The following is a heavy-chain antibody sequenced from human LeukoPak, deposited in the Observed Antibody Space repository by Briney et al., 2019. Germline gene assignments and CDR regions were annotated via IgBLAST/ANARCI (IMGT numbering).Heavy chain of an antibody. Sequence: SGTLSLTCAVYGGSFSGYYWSWIRQPPGKGLEWIGEINHSGSTNYNPSLKSRVTISVDTSKNQFSLKLSSVTAADTAVYYCAREERGYSYGYDYWGQGTLVTVSS. J-gene: IGHJ4*02. CDR2: INHSGST. CDR3: AREERGYSYGYDY. V-gene: IGHV4-34*01. CDR1: GGSFSGYY. D-gene: IGHD5-18*01.